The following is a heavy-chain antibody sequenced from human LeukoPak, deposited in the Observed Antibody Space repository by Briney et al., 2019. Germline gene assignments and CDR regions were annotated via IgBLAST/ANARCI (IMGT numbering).Heavy chain of an antibody. D-gene: IGHD3-22*01. CDR3: ACPLGGYYDSSGYYAFDY. J-gene: IGHJ4*02. CDR2: INPNSGGT. V-gene: IGHV1-2*02. Sequence: ASVKVSCKASGYTFTGYYMHWVRQAPGQGLEWMGWINPNSGGTNYAQKFQGRVTMTRDTSISTAYMELSSLRSEDTAVYYCACPLGGYYDSSGYYAFDYWGQGTLVTVSS. CDR1: GYTFTGYY.